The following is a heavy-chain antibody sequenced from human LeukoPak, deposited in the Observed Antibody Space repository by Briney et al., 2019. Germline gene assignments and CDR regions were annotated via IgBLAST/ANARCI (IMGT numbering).Heavy chain of an antibody. CDR2: INHSGST. Sequence: SETLSLTCAVYGGSFSGYYWSWIRQPPGKGLEWIGEINHSGSTNYNPSPKSRVTISVDTSKNQFSLKLSSVTAADTAVYYCARQLAARRYYFDYWGQGTLVTVSS. CDR3: ARQLAARRYYFDY. J-gene: IGHJ4*02. D-gene: IGHD6-6*01. CDR1: GGSFSGYY. V-gene: IGHV4-34*01.